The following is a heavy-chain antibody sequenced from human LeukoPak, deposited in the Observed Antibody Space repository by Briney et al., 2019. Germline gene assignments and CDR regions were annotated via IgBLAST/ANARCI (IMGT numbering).Heavy chain of an antibody. Sequence: PSETLSLTCAVYGGSFSGYYCSWIRQPPGKGLEWIGEINHSGSTYYNPSLKSRVTISVDTSKNQFSLKLSSVTAADTAVYYCARVGITYYDFWSGPYNWFDPWGQGTLVTVSS. CDR1: GGSFSGYY. CDR3: ARVGITYYDFWSGPYNWFDP. D-gene: IGHD3-3*01. J-gene: IGHJ5*02. V-gene: IGHV4-34*01. CDR2: INHSGST.